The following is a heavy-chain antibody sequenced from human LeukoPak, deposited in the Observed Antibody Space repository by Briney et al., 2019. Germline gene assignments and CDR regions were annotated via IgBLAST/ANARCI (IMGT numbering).Heavy chain of an antibody. CDR1: GFTFSSYA. V-gene: IGHV3-30-3*01. J-gene: IGHJ4*02. CDR3: ARDFLRRYSSGWYIFDY. Sequence: PGGSLRLSCAASGFTFSSYAMHWVRQAPGKGLEWVAVISYDGSNKYYADSVKGRFTISRDNSKNTLYLQMNSLRAEDTAVYYCARDFLRRYSSGWYIFDYWGQGTLVTVSS. CDR2: ISYDGSNK. D-gene: IGHD6-19*01.